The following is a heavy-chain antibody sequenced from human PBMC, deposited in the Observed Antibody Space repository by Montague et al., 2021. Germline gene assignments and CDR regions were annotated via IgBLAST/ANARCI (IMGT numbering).Heavy chain of an antibody. CDR1: GGSIRSSIYY. D-gene: IGHD3-22*01. CDR3: ARFHYYDMNFDL. V-gene: IGHV4-39*01. CDR2: IYYSGST. Sequence: SETLSLTCTVSGGSIRSSIYYWAWIRQPPGKGLEWIGCIYYSGSTYYNTSLRNRVIMSVDTSKNQFSLNLTSVTAADTALYYCARFHYYDMNFDLWGRGTLVTVSS. J-gene: IGHJ2*01.